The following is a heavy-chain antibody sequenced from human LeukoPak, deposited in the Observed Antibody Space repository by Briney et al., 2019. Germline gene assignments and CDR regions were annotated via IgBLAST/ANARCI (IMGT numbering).Heavy chain of an antibody. CDR2: IYSGGST. D-gene: IGHD3-3*01. CDR3: ARYSDRGEWYPCH. V-gene: IGHV3-66*01. CDR1: GFTVSSKY. J-gene: IGHJ4*02. Sequence: PGGSLRLSSAASGFTVSSKYMSWVRQAPGKGLEWVSVIYSGGSTYYADSVKGRFTISRDNSKNTLYLQMNSLRAEDTAVYYCARYSDRGEWYPCHWGQGTLVTVSS.